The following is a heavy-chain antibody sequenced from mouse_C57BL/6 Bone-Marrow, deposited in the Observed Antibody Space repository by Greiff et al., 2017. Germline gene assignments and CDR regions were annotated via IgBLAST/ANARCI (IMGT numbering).Heavy chain of an antibody. CDR2: IWRGGST. CDR1: GVSLTSYG. J-gene: IGHJ1*03. D-gene: IGHD1-3*01. CDR3: AIYSFWYFDV. Sequence: QVQLKQSGPGLVQPSQSLSITCTVSGVSLTSYGVHWVRQSPGKGLEWLGVIWRGGSTDYNAAFISRLRISKDNSKSQVFFKMNSLKADDTAIYYCAIYSFWYFDVWGTGTTVTVSS. V-gene: IGHV2-2*01.